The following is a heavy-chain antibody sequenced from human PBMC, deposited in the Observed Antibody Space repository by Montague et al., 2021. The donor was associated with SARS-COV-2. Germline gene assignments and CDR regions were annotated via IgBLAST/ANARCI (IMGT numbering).Heavy chain of an antibody. CDR1: GFTFSTYT. CDR3: TRDAFTMIIDAFNI. Sequence: SLRLSCAASGFTFSTYTMNWVCQAPGQGLEWVSSITASSIYIYYADSVKGRFTISRDSAKNSLYLQMNSLRAEDTAVYYCTRDAFTMIIDAFNIWGQGTKVTVSS. V-gene: IGHV3-21*01. CDR2: ITASSIYI. J-gene: IGHJ3*02. D-gene: IGHD3-22*01.